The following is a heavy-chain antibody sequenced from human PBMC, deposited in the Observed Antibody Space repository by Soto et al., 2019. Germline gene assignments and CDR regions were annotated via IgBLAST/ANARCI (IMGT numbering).Heavy chain of an antibody. V-gene: IGHV3-30-3*01. J-gene: IGHJ3*02. CDR1: GFTFSSYA. CDR2: ISYDGSNK. Sequence: QVQLVESGGGVVQPGRSLRLSCAASGFTFSSYAMHWVRQAPGKGLEWVAVISYDGSNKYYADSVKGRFTISRDNSKNARYLQMNSLRAEDTAVYYCARSAAAMPDGRMHAFGIWGQGTMVTVSS. CDR3: ARSAAAMPDGRMHAFGI. D-gene: IGHD2-2*01.